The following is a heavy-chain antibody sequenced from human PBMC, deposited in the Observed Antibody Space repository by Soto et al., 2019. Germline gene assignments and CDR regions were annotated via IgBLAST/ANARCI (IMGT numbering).Heavy chain of an antibody. CDR2: ISNSGTTI. CDR3: ANKDYSERYYSSSFGY. V-gene: IGHV3-11*01. Sequence: QVLLVESGGGLVKPGGSLRLSCVASGFTFSDYYMSWIRQAPGKGLECISYISNSGTTIYYADSVKGRFTISRDNAKNSLYLQMNRLRVEDTAVYYCANKDYSERYYSSSFGYWGQGTLVTVSS. D-gene: IGHD1-26*01. J-gene: IGHJ4*02. CDR1: GFTFSDYY.